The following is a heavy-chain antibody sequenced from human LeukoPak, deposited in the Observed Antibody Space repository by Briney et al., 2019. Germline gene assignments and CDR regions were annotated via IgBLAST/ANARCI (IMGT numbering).Heavy chain of an antibody. CDR2: INAGNSNT. J-gene: IGHJ4*02. D-gene: IGHD1-26*01. CDR3: ARGEPKLSFDY. Sequence: ASVKVSCKASGYTFTSYAMHWVRQAPGQRLEWMGWINAGNSNTKYSQKFQGRVTITRDTSASTAYMELSSLRSEDTAVYYCARGEPKLSFDYWGQGTLVTVSS. V-gene: IGHV1-3*01. CDR1: GYTFTSYA.